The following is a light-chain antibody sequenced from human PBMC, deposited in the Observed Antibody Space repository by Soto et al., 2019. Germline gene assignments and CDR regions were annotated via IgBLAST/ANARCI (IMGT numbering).Light chain of an antibody. CDR2: DVS. J-gene: IGKJ5*01. CDR1: QDIKGA. Sequence: AIQLTQSPSSLSVSVGDRVTITCRASQDIKGALAWYQQKPGKAPKFLIFDVSTLQSGVPSRFSGSGSWTDFTLTFSSLQPEDFGTYYCQQFNTYPITFGQGTRLEIK. V-gene: IGKV1-13*02. CDR3: QQFNTYPIT.